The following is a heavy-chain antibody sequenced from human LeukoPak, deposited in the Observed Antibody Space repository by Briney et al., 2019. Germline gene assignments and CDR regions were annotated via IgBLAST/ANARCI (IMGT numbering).Heavy chain of an antibody. CDR2: VNPDDSDT. V-gene: IGHV5-51*01. CDR3: ARLRWPRGGRSSFDY. CDR1: GYSFTSHW. Sequence: GESLKISCKGSGYSFTSHWIGWVRQMPGKGLEWMGIVNPDDSDTIYSPSFQGQVTISADESITTAYLQWSSLKASDTVMYYCARLRWPRGGRSSFDYWGQGALVTVSS. J-gene: IGHJ4*02. D-gene: IGHD3-10*01.